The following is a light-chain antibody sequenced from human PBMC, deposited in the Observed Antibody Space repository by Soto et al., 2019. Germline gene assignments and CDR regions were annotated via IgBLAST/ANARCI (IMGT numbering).Light chain of an antibody. CDR2: ATS. J-gene: IGKJ3*01. CDR1: QDINGY. CDR3: QQTYSTPFT. V-gene: IGKV1-39*01. Sequence: DIQMTQSPYSLSASVGDRVTITCRGSQDINGYLNWYQQIPGKAPQLLLYATSTLQSGVPSRFSGSGSGTDFSLTSSSLLPEDLATYYWQQTYSTPFTFGPGTKVDI.